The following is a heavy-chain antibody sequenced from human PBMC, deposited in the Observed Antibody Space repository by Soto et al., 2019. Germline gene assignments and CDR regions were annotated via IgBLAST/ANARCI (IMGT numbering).Heavy chain of an antibody. CDR1: GFTFSSYA. V-gene: IGHV3-23*01. D-gene: IGHD3-3*01. CDR3: AKDPYYDFWSGYYTPFVDY. CDR2: ISGSGGST. J-gene: IGHJ4*02. Sequence: GGSLRLSCAASGFTFSSYAMSWVRQAPGKGLEWVSAISGSGGSTYYADSVKGRFTISRDNSKNTLYLQMNSLRAEDTAVYYCAKDPYYDFWSGYYTPFVDYWGQGTLVTVSS.